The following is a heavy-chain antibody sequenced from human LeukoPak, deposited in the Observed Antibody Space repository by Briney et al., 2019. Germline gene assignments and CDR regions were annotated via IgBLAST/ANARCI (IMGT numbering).Heavy chain of an antibody. CDR1: GFNFIAYQ. Sequence: ASVKVSCETSGFNFIAYQIHWVRQAPRQGLDLMGWINSNSGDTNYAENFQDRVTMTTDTSITTAYMKLSRLRSDDTAVYYCATYYHSGTFNALYSWGQGTLVTVSS. V-gene: IGHV1-2*02. J-gene: IGHJ4*02. CDR2: INSNSGDT. D-gene: IGHD3-10*01. CDR3: ATYYHSGTFNALYS.